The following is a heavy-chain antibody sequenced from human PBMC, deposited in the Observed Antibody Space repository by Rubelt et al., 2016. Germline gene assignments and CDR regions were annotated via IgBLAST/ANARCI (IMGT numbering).Heavy chain of an antibody. D-gene: IGHD5-12*01. Sequence: SPSFQGHVTISADKSISTAYLQWSSLKASDTAMYYCAREYGGSPLFDYWGQGTLVTVSS. V-gene: IGHV5-10-1*01. CDR3: AREYGGSPLFDY. J-gene: IGHJ4*02.